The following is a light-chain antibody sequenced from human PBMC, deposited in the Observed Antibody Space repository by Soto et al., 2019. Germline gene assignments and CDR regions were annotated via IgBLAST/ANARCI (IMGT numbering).Light chain of an antibody. V-gene: IGKV1D-13*01. CDR2: AAS. J-gene: IGKJ3*01. CDR1: QGPNSN. CDR3: QQSSNYFT. Sequence: AIQLTQSPSSLSASVGDRVTITCRASQGPNSNLAWYQQKPGKAPKLLMYAASTLQKGVPSRFSGNGSGTDFTLTISSLQPEDFATYYCQQSSNYFTFGPGTKVDI.